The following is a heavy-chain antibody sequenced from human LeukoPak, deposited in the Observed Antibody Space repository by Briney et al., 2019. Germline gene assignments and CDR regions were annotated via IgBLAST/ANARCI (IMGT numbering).Heavy chain of an antibody. CDR3: AKWGEYEVLTGYYVSDY. J-gene: IGHJ4*02. Sequence: GASLRLSCAASGFTFSNYAMSWVRQAPGKGLEWVSAITGSGGNTYYADSVKGRFTISRDNSKNTVFLQMNSLRAEDTAVYYCAKWGEYEVLTGYYVSDYWGQGTLVTVSS. V-gene: IGHV3-23*01. CDR1: GFTFSNYA. D-gene: IGHD3-9*01. CDR2: ITGSGGNT.